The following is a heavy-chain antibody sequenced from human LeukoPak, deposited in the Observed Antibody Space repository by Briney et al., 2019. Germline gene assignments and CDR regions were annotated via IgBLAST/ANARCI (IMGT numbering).Heavy chain of an antibody. CDR1: GGSITTKNW. J-gene: IGHJ4*02. CDR3: AKDRGAALDY. V-gene: IGHV4-4*02. D-gene: IGHD3-10*01. Sequence: SETLSLTCAVSGGSITTKNWWIWVRQPPGRGLEWIGEIYHTGSTNYHPSLKSRLTISRDKSKNQFSLKLSSVTAADTAVHYCAKDRGAALDYWGQGTLVTVSS. CDR2: IYHTGST.